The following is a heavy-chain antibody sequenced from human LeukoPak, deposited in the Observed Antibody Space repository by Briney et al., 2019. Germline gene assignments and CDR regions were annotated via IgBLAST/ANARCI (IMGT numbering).Heavy chain of an antibody. CDR1: GSTFSNYW. J-gene: IGHJ5*02. Sequence: PGGSLRLSCAASGSTFSNYWMNWVRQAPGKGLEWVANIRQDGGYQHYVESVKGRFTISRDNAKNSLYLQMNSLRADDTAVYYCARDWSGTNGLDLWGQGTLVTVSS. V-gene: IGHV3-7*01. CDR3: ARDWSGTNGLDL. CDR2: IRQDGGYQ. D-gene: IGHD3-3*01.